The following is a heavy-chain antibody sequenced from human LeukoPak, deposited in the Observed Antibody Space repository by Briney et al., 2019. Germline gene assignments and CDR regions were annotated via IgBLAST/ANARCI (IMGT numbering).Heavy chain of an antibody. J-gene: IGHJ3*02. CDR2: IYYSGST. Sequence: SETLSLTCTVSGGSISSYYWAWIRQPPGKGLEWIGSIYYSGSTYYNPSLKSRVTISVDTSKNQFSLKESSVTAADTAVYYCARDSSYRLDAFDIWGQGTMVTVSS. D-gene: IGHD1-26*01. CDR3: ARDSSYRLDAFDI. CDR1: GGSISSYY. V-gene: IGHV4-39*07.